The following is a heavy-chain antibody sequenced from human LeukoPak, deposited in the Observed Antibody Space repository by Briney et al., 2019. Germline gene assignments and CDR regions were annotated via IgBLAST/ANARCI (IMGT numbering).Heavy chain of an antibody. V-gene: IGHV3-15*01. CDR1: GFSFTNAW. CDR3: ATESGLEYNDAFDI. D-gene: IGHD3-3*01. J-gene: IGHJ3*02. CDR2: IKSKTDGGTI. Sequence: PGESLTLSCAASGFSFTNAWMNWVRQAPGQGLEWIAQIKSKTDGGTIDYAAPVKGRFTISRDDTNNTVSLQMNGLKTEDTAVYWCATESGLEYNDAFDIWGQGTLVVVSS.